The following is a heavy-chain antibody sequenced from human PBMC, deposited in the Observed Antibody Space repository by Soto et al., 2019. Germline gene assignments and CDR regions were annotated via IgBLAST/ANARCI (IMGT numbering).Heavy chain of an antibody. J-gene: IGHJ4*02. V-gene: IGHV1-69*13. CDR2: IIPIFGTA. D-gene: IGHD3-22*01. CDR1: GRTFSSYA. CDR3: ARGKYYYDSSGYYYFDY. Sequence: SVKVSCKASGRTFSSYAISWVRQAPGQGLEWMGGIIPIFGTANYAQKFQGRVTITADESTSTACMELSSLRSEDTAVYYCARGKYYYDSSGYYYFDYWGQGTLVTVSS.